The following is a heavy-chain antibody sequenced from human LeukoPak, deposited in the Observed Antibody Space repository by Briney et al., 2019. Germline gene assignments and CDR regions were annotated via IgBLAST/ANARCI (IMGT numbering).Heavy chain of an antibody. D-gene: IGHD4-17*01. J-gene: IGHJ6*02. V-gene: IGHV5-51*01. CDR2: IYPGDSDT. CDR3: ARTYGDYVSYYYGMDV. Sequence: GESLKISCKGSGYSFTSYWIGWVRQMPGKGLEWMGIIYPGDSDTRYSPSFQGQVTISADKSISTAYLQWSSLKASDTAMYYCARTYGDYVSYYYGMDVWGQGTTVTVSS. CDR1: GYSFTSYW.